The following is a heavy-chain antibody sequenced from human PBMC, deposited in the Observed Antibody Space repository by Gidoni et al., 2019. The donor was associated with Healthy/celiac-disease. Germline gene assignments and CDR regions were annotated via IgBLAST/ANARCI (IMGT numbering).Heavy chain of an antibody. Sequence: QLQLQESGPGLVKPSETLSLTCTVPGGSISSRSYYWGWIRQPPGKGVEWIGSIYYSGSTYYNPSLKSRGTISVDTSKNQFSLKLSSVTAADTAVYYCARHEGYCSSTSCYRSNVDTAMVDYWGQGTLVTVSS. D-gene: IGHD2-2*02. V-gene: IGHV4-39*01. J-gene: IGHJ4*02. CDR3: ARHEGYCSSTSCYRSNVDTAMVDY. CDR1: GGSISSRSYY. CDR2: IYYSGST.